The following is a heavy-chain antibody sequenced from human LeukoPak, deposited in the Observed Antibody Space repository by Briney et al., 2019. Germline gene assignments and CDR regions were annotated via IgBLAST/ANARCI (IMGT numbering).Heavy chain of an antibody. V-gene: IGHV4-39*07. CDR1: GGSVISGSSY. CDR2: IFYSGST. J-gene: IGHJ5*02. D-gene: IGHD3-3*01. CDR3: ARVRSGFIWFDP. Sequence: SETLSLTCTVSGGSVISGSSYWGWIRQPPGKGLEWIGNIFYSGSTYYNPSLQSRVTISVDKSKNQFSLRLSSVTAADTAVYYCARVRSGFIWFDPWGQGTLVTVSS.